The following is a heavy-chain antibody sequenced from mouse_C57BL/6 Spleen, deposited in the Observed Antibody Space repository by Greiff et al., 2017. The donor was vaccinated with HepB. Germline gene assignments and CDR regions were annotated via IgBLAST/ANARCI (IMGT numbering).Heavy chain of an antibody. CDR1: GYTFTSYW. J-gene: IGHJ4*01. CDR2: IHPNSGST. V-gene: IGHV1-64*01. CDR3: ARAPYDYGAMDY. Sequence: QVQLQQPGAELVKPGASVKLSCKASGYTFTSYWMHWVKQRPGQGLEWIGMIHPNSGSTNYNEKFKSKATLTVDKSSSTAYMQRSSLTSEDSAVYYCARAPYDYGAMDYWGQGTSVTVSS.